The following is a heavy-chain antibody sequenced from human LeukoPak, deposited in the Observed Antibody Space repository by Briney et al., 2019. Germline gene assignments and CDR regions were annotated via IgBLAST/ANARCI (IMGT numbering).Heavy chain of an antibody. CDR2: ISAYNGNT. J-gene: IGHJ1*01. D-gene: IGHD3-3*01. CDR3: ARVRYDFWSGYDEAAEYFQH. CDR1: GYTFTSYG. V-gene: IGHV1-18*01. Sequence: ASVKVSCKASGYTFTSYGISWVRQAPGQGLEWMGWISAYNGNTNYAQKLQGRVTMTTDTSTSTAYMELRSLRSDNTAVYYCARVRYDFWSGYDEAAEYFQHWGQGTLVTVSS.